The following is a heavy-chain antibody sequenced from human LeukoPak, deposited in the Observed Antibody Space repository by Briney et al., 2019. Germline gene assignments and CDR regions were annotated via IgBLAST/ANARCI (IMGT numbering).Heavy chain of an antibody. CDR2: IKSKTDGGTT. CDR1: GFTFSNAW. V-gene: IGHV3-15*01. Sequence: GGSLRLSCAASGFTFSNAWMSWVRQAPGKGLEWVGRIKSKTDGGTTDYAAPVKGRFTISRDDSKNTLYLQMNSLKTEDTAVYYCTTDLGRSWYDYYYYMDVWGKGTTVTISS. D-gene: IGHD6-13*01. CDR3: TTDLGRSWYDYYYYMDV. J-gene: IGHJ6*03.